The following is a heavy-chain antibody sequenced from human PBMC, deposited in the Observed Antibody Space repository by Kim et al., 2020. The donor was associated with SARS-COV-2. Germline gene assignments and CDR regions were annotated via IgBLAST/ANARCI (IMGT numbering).Heavy chain of an antibody. CDR3: ARGLDIVGATRYGMDV. J-gene: IGHJ6*02. Sequence: SETLSLTCTVSGGSVSSGSYYWSWIRQPPGKGLEWIGYIYYSGSTNYNPSLKSRVTISVDTSKNQFSLKLSSVTAADTAVYYCARGLDIVGATRYGMDVWGQGTTVTVSS. CDR2: IYYSGST. V-gene: IGHV4-61*01. CDR1: GGSVSSGSYY. D-gene: IGHD1-26*01.